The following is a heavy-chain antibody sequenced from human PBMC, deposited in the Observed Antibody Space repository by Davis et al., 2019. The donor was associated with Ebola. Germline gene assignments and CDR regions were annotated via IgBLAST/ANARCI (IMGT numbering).Heavy chain of an antibody. V-gene: IGHV3-23*01. CDR1: GFTFSSYA. CDR2: ISGSGGST. CDR3: AKAGHCGNYCSFDS. D-gene: IGHD1-26*01. Sequence: GESLKISCAASGFTFSSYAMNWVRQAPGKGLEWVSAISGSGGSTYYADSVKGRFTISSDNSKNTLYLQMNSLRAEDTAVYYCAKAGHCGNYCSFDSWGQGTLVTVSS. J-gene: IGHJ4*02.